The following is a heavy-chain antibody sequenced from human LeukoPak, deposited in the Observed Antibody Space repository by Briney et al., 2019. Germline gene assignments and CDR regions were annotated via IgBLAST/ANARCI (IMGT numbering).Heavy chain of an antibody. CDR3: ARGDSSPYYYFDY. CDR2: INPNGGDT. J-gene: IGHJ4*02. D-gene: IGHD3-22*01. Sequence: ASVKVSCKASGYTFTGYYLHWVRQAPGQGLEWMGWINPNGGDTNYAQKFQGRVTMTRDTSISTAYMELSSLRSDDTAVFYCARGDSSPYYYFDYWGQGTLVTVSS. CDR1: GYTFTGYY. V-gene: IGHV1-2*02.